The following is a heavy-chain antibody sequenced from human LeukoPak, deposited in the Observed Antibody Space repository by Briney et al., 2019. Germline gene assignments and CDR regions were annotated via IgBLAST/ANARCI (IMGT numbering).Heavy chain of an antibody. CDR3: AREHRGYFDWLSMEGYVGYYYYGMDV. CDR2: ISAYNGNT. Sequence: GASVKVSCKASGYTFTSYGISWVRQAPGQGLEWMGWISAYNGNTNYAQKLQGRVTMTTDTSTSTAYMELRSLRSDDTAVYYCAREHRGYFDWLSMEGYVGYYYYGMDVWGQGTTVTVSS. CDR1: GYTFTSYG. V-gene: IGHV1-18*01. J-gene: IGHJ6*02. D-gene: IGHD3-9*01.